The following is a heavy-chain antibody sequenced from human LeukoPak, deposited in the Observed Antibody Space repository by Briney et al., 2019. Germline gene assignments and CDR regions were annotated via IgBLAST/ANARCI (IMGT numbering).Heavy chain of an antibody. D-gene: IGHD4-17*01. Sequence: TGGSLRLSCAASGFTFSSYAMNWVRQAPGKGLEWVSYISSSSGTIFYADSVKGRFTISRDNAKNSLYLQMNSLRDEDTAVYYCARGGDYPFDYWGQGTLVTVSS. CDR3: ARGGDYPFDY. CDR2: ISSSSGTI. CDR1: GFTFSSYA. V-gene: IGHV3-48*02. J-gene: IGHJ4*02.